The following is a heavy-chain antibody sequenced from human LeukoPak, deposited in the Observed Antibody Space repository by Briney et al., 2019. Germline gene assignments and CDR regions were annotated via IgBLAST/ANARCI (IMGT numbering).Heavy chain of an antibody. CDR3: VRGRSSGSGWLNLDS. Sequence: SETLSLTCTVSGDSISIYYWYWIRQPAGKGLEWIGRIYRSGSTAYNPSLRSRVAMSVDTSKNQISLNLNSVTAADTAVYYCVRGRSSGSGWLNLDSWGQGTLVTVSS. J-gene: IGHJ4*02. V-gene: IGHV4-4*07. D-gene: IGHD6-19*01. CDR2: IYRSGST. CDR1: GDSISIYY.